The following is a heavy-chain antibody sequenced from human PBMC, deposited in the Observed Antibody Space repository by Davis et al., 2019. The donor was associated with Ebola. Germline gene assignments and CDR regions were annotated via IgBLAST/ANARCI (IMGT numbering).Heavy chain of an antibody. CDR3: ARSDSGGNWYFNL. V-gene: IGHV3-20*01. CDR1: GFAFDDFG. Sequence: PGGSLRLSCAASGFAFDDFGMSWVRRAPGRGLEWVAGINWNGASTDYAVSLKRRFIISRDNAKNSLYLQINSLGVDDTALYHCARSDSGGNWYFNLWGRGTLVTVSS. CDR2: INWNGAST. J-gene: IGHJ2*01. D-gene: IGHD4-17*01.